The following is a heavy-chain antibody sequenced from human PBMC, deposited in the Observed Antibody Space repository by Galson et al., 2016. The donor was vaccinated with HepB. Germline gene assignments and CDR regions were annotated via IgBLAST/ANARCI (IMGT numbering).Heavy chain of an antibody. CDR2: IFTDGSGT. CDR3: GRGSKYGFDM. Sequence: LRLSCAASAFTFSAYPMHWVRQAPGKGLVWISRIFTDGSGTLYADSVKGRFTISRANAKNTLFLQMNSLRADDTAVYYCGRGSKYGFDMWGQGTMVTVSS. CDR1: AFTFSAYP. V-gene: IGHV3-74*01. J-gene: IGHJ3*02.